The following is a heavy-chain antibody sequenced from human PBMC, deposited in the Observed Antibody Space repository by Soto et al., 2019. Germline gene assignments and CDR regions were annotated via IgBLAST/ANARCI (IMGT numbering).Heavy chain of an antibody. CDR3: ARMGGGGAAAGIHYYYYGMDV. CDR2: INAGNGNT. J-gene: IGHJ6*02. V-gene: IGHV1-3*01. CDR1: GFTFTSSA. Sequence: ASVQVACKASGFTFTSSAVQWVRQARGQRLEWMGWINAGNGNTKYSQKFQGRVTITRDTSASTAYMELSSLRSEDTAVYYCARMGGGGAAAGIHYYYYGMDVWGQGTTVTAP. D-gene: IGHD6-13*01.